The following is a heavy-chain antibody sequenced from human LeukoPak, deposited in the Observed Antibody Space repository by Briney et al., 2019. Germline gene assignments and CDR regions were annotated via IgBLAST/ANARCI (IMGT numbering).Heavy chain of an antibody. CDR1: GFSLSNYW. V-gene: IGHV3-7*01. D-gene: IGHD3-9*01. J-gene: IGHJ4*02. Sequence: GGSLRLSCAASGFSLSNYWMNWVRQAPGKGLEWVANIKQDGSEKNYVDSVKGRFSISRDNAKNSLILQMNSLSAEDTAVYYCVRAYDILTGPEYWGQGTLVTVSS. CDR3: VRAYDILTGPEY. CDR2: IKQDGSEK.